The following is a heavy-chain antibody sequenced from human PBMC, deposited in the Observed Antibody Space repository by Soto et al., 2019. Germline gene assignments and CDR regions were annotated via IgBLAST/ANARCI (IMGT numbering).Heavy chain of an antibody. D-gene: IGHD1-1*01. J-gene: IGHJ4*02. CDR3: AKFGMATTKRSPPYYFDY. CDR2: ISGNGADT. CDR1: GFTFSSYA. V-gene: IGHV3-23*01. Sequence: PRSSLSLSCAASGFTFSSYAMSSVRQAPGKVLEWVSAISGNGADTSYADSVGGRFTISRDNAKNSLYLQMNSLRAEDTALSYCAKFGMATTKRSPPYYFDYWGQGTLVTVSS.